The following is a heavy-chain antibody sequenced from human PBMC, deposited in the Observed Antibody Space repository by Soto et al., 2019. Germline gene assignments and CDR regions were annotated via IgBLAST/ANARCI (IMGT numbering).Heavy chain of an antibody. CDR3: ASTGYSSSWYPY. Sequence: PSETLSLTCAVSGGSISSSNWWSWVRQPPGKGLEWIGEIYHSGSTNYNPSLKSRVTISVDKSKNQFSLKLSFVTAADTAVYYCASTGYSSSWYPYWGQGTLVTVSS. J-gene: IGHJ4*02. CDR1: GGSISSSNW. V-gene: IGHV4-4*02. D-gene: IGHD6-13*01. CDR2: IYHSGST.